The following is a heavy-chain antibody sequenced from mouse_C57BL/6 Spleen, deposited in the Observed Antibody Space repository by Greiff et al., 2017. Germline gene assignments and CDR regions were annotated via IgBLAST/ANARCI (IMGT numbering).Heavy chain of an antibody. CDR2: IWTGGGT. CDR3: ARESESYYADYEAWFAY. Sequence: VKLMESGPGLVAPSQSLSITCTVSGFSLTSYAISWVRPPPGKGLEWLGVIWTGGGTNYNSALKSRLSISKDNSKSQVFLKMNSLQTDDTARYYCARESESYYADYEAWFAYWGQGTLVTVSA. V-gene: IGHV2-9-1*01. CDR1: GFSLTSYA. J-gene: IGHJ3*01. D-gene: IGHD2-4*01.